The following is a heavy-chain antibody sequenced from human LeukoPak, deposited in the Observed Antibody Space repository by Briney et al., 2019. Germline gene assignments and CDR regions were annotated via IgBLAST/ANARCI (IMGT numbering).Heavy chain of an antibody. Sequence: SETLSLTCAVYGGSFSGYYWSWIRQSPGKGLEWIGEIDHGGSTNYNPSLKSRVIISLDTSKNQFSLKLNSVTAADAALYYCARMTTVIHWYFDLWGRGTLVTVSS. V-gene: IGHV4-34*01. D-gene: IGHD4-11*01. J-gene: IGHJ2*01. CDR1: GGSFSGYY. CDR3: ARMTTVIHWYFDL. CDR2: IDHGGST.